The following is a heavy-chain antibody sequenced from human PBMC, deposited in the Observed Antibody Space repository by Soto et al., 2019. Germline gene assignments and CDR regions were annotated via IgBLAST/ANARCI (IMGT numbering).Heavy chain of an antibody. D-gene: IGHD3-10*01. V-gene: IGHV1-46*01. CDR2: IYPGGVNI. CDR1: GYSFTSHY. Sequence: ASVKVSCKAIGYSFTSHYMHWVRQAPGQGLEWMGTIYPGGVNIGYAQKFKGRVTMTKDTSTSTVYMELNSLTSEDTAVYHCAKLGPYGSESYSFRYNWFDPWGQGTLVTVSS. CDR3: AKLGPYGSESYSFRYNWFDP. J-gene: IGHJ5*02.